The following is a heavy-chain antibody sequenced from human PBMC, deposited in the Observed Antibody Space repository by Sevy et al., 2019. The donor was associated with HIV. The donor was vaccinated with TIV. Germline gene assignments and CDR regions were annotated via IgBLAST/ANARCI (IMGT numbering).Heavy chain of an antibody. D-gene: IGHD2-15*01. CDR3: ARERVYCSGGSCKPGGWFDP. Sequence: ASVKVSCKASGYIFTGYYMHWVRQAPGQGLEWMGWINPNSGGTNYAQKFQGRVTMTRDTSISTAYMELSRLRSDDTAVYYCARERVYCSGGSCKPGGWFDPWGQGTLVTVSS. CDR1: GYIFTGYY. J-gene: IGHJ5*02. CDR2: INPNSGGT. V-gene: IGHV1-2*02.